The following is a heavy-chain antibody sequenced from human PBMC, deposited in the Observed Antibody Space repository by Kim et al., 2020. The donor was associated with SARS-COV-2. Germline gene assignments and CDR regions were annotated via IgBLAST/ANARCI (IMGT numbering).Heavy chain of an antibody. CDR3: AREWSGGSY. J-gene: IGHJ4*02. V-gene: IGHV1-46*01. Sequence: GSTSDAKKFQGRVTMPRDTSTSTVYMELSSLRSEDTAVYYCAREWSGGSYWGQGTLVTVSS. CDR2: GST. D-gene: IGHD3-16*01.